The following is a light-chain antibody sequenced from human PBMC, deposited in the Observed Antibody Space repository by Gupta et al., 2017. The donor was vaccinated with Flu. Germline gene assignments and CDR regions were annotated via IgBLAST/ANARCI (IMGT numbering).Light chain of an antibody. J-gene: IGKJ2*03. CDR2: AAS. CDR3: QQYYSYPPNS. CDR1: QGISSY. Sequence: SSFSASTGDRVTITCRASQGISSYLAWYQQKPGKAPKLLIYAASTLQSGVPSRFSGSGSGTDFTLTISCLQSEDFATYYCQQYYSYPPNSLGQGTKLEIK. V-gene: IGKV1-8*01.